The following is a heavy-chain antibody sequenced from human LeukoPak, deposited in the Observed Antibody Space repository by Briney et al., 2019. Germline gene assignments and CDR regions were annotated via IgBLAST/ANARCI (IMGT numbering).Heavy chain of an antibody. CDR3: AKLGPKWRGGVCRAGCAFDI. CDR2: INTHGSST. J-gene: IGHJ3*02. Sequence: HPGGSLRLSCAASGFAFSNYWLHWVRQAPGKGLVWVARINTHGSSTNYADSVKGRFTISRDNSKNTLYLQMNSLRAEDTAVYYCAKLGPKWRGGVCRAGCAFDIWGQGTMVTVSS. D-gene: IGHD2-8*02. V-gene: IGHV3-74*01. CDR1: GFAFSNYW.